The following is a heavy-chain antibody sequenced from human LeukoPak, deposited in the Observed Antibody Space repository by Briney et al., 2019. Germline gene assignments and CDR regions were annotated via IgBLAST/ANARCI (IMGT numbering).Heavy chain of an antibody. CDR2: ITWNSGTI. Sequence: PGGSLRLSCAASGFTFDDYAMHWVRQAPGKGLEWVSGITWNSGTIDYADSVKGRFTISRDNAKNSLYLQMNSLRAEDTAVYYCARGSIQDAPFDYWGQGTLVTVSS. CDR3: ARGSIQDAPFDY. CDR1: GFTFDDYA. D-gene: IGHD1-1*01. J-gene: IGHJ4*02. V-gene: IGHV3-9*01.